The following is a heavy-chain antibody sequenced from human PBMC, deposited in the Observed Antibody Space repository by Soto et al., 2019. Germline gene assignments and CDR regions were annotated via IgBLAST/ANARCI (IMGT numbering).Heavy chain of an antibody. CDR3: ARRGYSSSSYYYYYYGMDV. J-gene: IGHJ6*02. CDR1: GYTFTSYD. V-gene: IGHV1-8*01. D-gene: IGHD6-13*01. CDR2: MNPNSGNT. Sequence: QVQLVQSGAEVKKPGASVKVSCKASGYTFTSYDINWVRQATGQGLEWMGWMNPNSGNTGYAQKFQGRVTMTRNTSIRTAYMELSSLRSADTAVYYCARRGYSSSSYYYYYYGMDVWGQGTTVTVSS.